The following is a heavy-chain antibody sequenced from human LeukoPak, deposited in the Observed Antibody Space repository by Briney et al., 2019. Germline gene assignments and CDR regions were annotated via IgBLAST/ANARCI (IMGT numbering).Heavy chain of an antibody. J-gene: IGHJ4*02. CDR2: IRYDGSNK. CDR3: ARQYTGSYLFFDY. D-gene: IGHD1-26*01. CDR1: RFTFSNYG. Sequence: GGSLRLSCAASRFTFSNYGMHWVRQAPGKGLEWVAFIRYDGSNKYYADSVKGRFTISRDNAKNALYLEMTSLRAEDTAVYYCARQYTGSYLFFDYWGQGTQVTVSS. V-gene: IGHV3-30*02.